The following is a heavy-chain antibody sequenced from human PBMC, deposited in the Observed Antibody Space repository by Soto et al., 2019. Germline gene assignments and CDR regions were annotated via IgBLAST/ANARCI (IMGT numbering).Heavy chain of an antibody. J-gene: IGHJ4*02. CDR3: ARMADRRVAGTLDY. V-gene: IGHV4-59*01. CDR1: GGSISSYY. D-gene: IGHD6-19*01. CDR2: IYYSGST. Sequence: SETLSLTCTVSGGSISSYYWSWIRQPPGKGLEWIGYIYYSGSTNYNPSLKSRVTISVDTSKNQFSLKLSSVTAADTAVYYCARMADRRVAGTLDYWGQGTLVTVSS.